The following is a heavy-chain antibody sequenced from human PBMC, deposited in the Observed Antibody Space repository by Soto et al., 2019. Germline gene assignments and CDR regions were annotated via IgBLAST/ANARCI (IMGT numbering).Heavy chain of an antibody. J-gene: IGHJ4*02. CDR2: IYYSGST. V-gene: IGHV4-31*03. Sequence: SETLSLTCTVSGGSISSGGYYWSWIRQHPGRGLEWIGYIYYSGSTYYNPSLKSRVTISVDTSKNQFSLELSSVTAADTAVYYCARGGYSYGFDYWGQGTLVTVSS. CDR3: ARGGYSYGFDY. D-gene: IGHD5-18*01. CDR1: GGSISSGGYY.